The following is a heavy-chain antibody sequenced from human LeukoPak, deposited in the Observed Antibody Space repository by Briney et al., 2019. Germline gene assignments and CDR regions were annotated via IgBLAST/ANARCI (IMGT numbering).Heavy chain of an antibody. CDR3: AKSAVPGRYYFDY. CDR2: IWYDGSNK. Sequence: GGSLRLSCAASGFTFSNYGMHWVRQAPGKGLEWVAVIWYDGSNKYYADSVKGRFTISRDNSKNTLYLQMNSLRAEDTAVYHCAKSAVPGRYYFDYWGQGTLVTVSS. CDR1: GFTFSNYG. J-gene: IGHJ4*02. V-gene: IGHV3-33*06. D-gene: IGHD2-2*01.